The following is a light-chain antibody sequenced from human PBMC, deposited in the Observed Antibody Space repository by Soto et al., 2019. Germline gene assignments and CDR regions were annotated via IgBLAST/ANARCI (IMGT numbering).Light chain of an antibody. V-gene: IGKV1-33*01. CDR3: QQYDKRIT. J-gene: IGKJ3*01. CDR2: DAS. Sequence: DIQMTQSPSSLSASVGDRVTITCQASQDISNYLNWYQQKPGKAPKLLIYDASNLETGVPSRFIGSGSGTDLTFTISSLQPEDTATYYCQQYDKRITFGPGNKVDIK. CDR1: QDISNY.